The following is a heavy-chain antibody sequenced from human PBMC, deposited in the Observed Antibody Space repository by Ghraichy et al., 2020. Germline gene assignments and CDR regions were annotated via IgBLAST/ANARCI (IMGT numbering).Heavy chain of an antibody. CDR2: VSGSGSST. CDR1: GFTFSSHA. Sequence: GGSLRLSCAASGFTFSSHAMNWVRQAPGKGLEWVSIVSGSGSSTYYADSVKGRFSIFRDNSKNTLYLQMNSLRAEDTAVYYCTKGLGTTLTFFDYWGQGTLVTVSS. D-gene: IGHD4-17*01. CDR3: TKGLGTTLTFFDY. V-gene: IGHV3-23*01. J-gene: IGHJ4*02.